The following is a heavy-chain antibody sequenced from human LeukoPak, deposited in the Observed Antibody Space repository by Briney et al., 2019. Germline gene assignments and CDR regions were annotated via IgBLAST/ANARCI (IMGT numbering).Heavy chain of an antibody. D-gene: IGHD4-23*01. Sequence: GGSLRLSYSASGFPFSTYAMHWVRQAPGKGLEWVAVISYDGSNKYYADSVKGRFTISRDNSKNTLYLQMNSLRAEDTAVYYCTRRGGGQDFDYWGQGILVTVSS. CDR1: GFPFSTYA. CDR2: ISYDGSNK. CDR3: TRRGGGQDFDY. V-gene: IGHV3-30-3*01. J-gene: IGHJ4*02.